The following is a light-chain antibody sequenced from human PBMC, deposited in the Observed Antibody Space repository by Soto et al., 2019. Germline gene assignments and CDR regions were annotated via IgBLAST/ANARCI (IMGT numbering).Light chain of an antibody. J-gene: IGKJ1*01. V-gene: IGKV3-15*01. CDR1: QSVTRY. Sequence: EIVLTQSPATLSLSPGERATLSCRASQSVTRYLAWYQQRPGQAPRLLIYGASSRATDIPARFSGSGSGTEFTLTISSLQSEDFAVYYCQQYNYWPPWTFGQGTKVDIK. CDR2: GAS. CDR3: QQYNYWPPWT.